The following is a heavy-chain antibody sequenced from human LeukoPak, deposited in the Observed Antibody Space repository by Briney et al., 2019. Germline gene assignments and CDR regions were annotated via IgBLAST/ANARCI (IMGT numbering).Heavy chain of an antibody. CDR3: ARDLKYYYDSSGYNCDY. D-gene: IGHD3-22*01. V-gene: IGHV1-18*01. CDR1: GYTFISYG. Sequence: GASVKVSCKASGYTFISYGISWVRQAPGQGLEWMGWISAYNGNTNYAQKFQGRVTMTTDTSTSTAYMELRSLRSDDTAVYYCARDLKYYYDSSGYNCDYWGQGTLVTVSS. J-gene: IGHJ4*02. CDR2: ISAYNGNT.